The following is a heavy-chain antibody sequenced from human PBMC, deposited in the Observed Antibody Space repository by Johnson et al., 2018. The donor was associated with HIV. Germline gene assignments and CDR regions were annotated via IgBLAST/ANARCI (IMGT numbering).Heavy chain of an antibody. Sequence: QVQLVESGGGVVQPGGSLRLSCAASGFTFSSYGMHWVRQAPGKGLEWVAVISYDGSNKYYADSVKGRFTISRDNAKNSVYLQMSSLRAEDTALYYCAKDRAVARWDAFDIWGQGTMVTVSS. CDR3: AKDRAVARWDAFDI. D-gene: IGHD6-19*01. CDR1: GFTFSSYG. J-gene: IGHJ3*02. V-gene: IGHV3-30*19. CDR2: ISYDGSNK.